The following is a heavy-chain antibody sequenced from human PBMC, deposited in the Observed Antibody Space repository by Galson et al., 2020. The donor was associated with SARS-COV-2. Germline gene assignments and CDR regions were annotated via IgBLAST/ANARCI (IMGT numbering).Heavy chain of an antibody. CDR2: MSNDGTNA. CDR1: GFSFSRYA. D-gene: IGHD6-19*01. Sequence: GESLKISCAASGFSFSRYAMHWVRQAPGKGLAWVAVMSNDGTNAYYADSVKGRFTISRDNSKNTLYLQMNNLKVDDTAVYYCARDGQLSSGWAFDYWGQGTLVTVSS. CDR3: ARDGQLSSGWAFDY. J-gene: IGHJ4*02. V-gene: IGHV3-30*07.